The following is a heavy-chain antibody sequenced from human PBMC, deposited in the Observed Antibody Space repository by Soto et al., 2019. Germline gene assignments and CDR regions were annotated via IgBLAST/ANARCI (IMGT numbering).Heavy chain of an antibody. J-gene: IGHJ4*02. Sequence: QVQLVQSGAEVKRPGSSVKVSCKASGDTFNFYSINWVRQAPGLGLEWMGRVNPIVSMSNYAQKFQGRVTITPDXXTRTAYMELSRLRSEDTAIYYCASSYGSGSRAFDYWGQGALVTVSS. CDR1: GDTFNFYS. CDR3: ASSYGSGSRAFDY. CDR2: VNPIVSMS. D-gene: IGHD3-10*01. V-gene: IGHV1-69*02.